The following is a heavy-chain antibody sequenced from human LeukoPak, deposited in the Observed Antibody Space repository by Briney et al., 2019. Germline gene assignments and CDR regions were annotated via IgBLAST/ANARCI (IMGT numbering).Heavy chain of an antibody. CDR1: GFTFSSAW. J-gene: IGHJ4*02. V-gene: IGHV3-48*01. Sequence: GGSLRLSCAASGFTFSSAWMNWVRQAPGKGLEWVSYISSSSSTIYYADSVKGRFTIPRDNAKNSLYLQMNSLRAEDTAVYYCARDGAAGIAAAPNYWGQGTLVTVSS. D-gene: IGHD6-13*01. CDR2: ISSSSSTI. CDR3: ARDGAAGIAAAPNY.